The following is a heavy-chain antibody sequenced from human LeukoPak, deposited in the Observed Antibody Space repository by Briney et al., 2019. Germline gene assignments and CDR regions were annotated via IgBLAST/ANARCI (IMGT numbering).Heavy chain of an antibody. D-gene: IGHD1-14*01. CDR3: ARDTAEGLDY. Sequence: GGSLRLSCAASGFTFSSYSMNWVRQAPGKGLEWVSSISSSSSYIYYADSVKGRFTISRDNAKNSLYLHMNNLGVDDTAVYYCARDTAEGLDYWGQGTLVTVSP. CDR2: ISSSSSYI. CDR1: GFTFSSYS. J-gene: IGHJ4*02. V-gene: IGHV3-21*01.